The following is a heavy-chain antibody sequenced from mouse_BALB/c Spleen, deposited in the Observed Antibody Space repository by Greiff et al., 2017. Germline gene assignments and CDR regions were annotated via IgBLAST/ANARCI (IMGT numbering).Heavy chain of an antibody. CDR3: AKPGYGKGLDY. CDR1: GFSLTSYG. CDR2: IWGDGST. V-gene: IGHV2-3*01. Sequence: VKLMESGPGLVAPSQSLSITCTASGFSLTSYGVSWVRQPPGKGLEWLGVIWGDGSTNYHSALISRLSISKDNSKSQVFLKLSSLQTDDTATYYCAKPGYGKGLDYWGQGTLVTVSA. D-gene: IGHD2-10*02. J-gene: IGHJ3*01.